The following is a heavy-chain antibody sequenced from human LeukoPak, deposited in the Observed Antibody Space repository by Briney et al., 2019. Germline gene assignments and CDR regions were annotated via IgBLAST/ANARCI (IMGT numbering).Heavy chain of an antibody. CDR1: GYTFTSYG. J-gene: IGHJ4*02. V-gene: IGHV1-18*01. D-gene: IGHD5-24*01. Sequence: GASVKVSCKASGYTFTSYGISWVRQAPGQGLEWMGWISAYNGNTNYAQKLQGRVTMTTDTSTSTAYMERRSLRSDDTAVYYCARSEMGTITTFECWGQRTLVSVGS. CDR2: ISAYNGNT. CDR3: ARSEMGTITTFEC.